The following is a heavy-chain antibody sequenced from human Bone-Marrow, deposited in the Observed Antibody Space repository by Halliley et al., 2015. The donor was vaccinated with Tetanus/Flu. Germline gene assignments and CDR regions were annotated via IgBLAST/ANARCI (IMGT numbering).Heavy chain of an antibody. CDR3: AGHGSLNPAWYLMDH. D-gene: IGHD6-13*01. V-gene: IGHV5-51*01. Sequence: WMGFIFAGDSDARYAPSPQGQVTFSVDKSPSTAYLQWSSLKASDTAMYYCAGHGSLNPAWYLMDHWGQGTLVTVSS. CDR2: IFAGDSDA. J-gene: IGHJ4*02.